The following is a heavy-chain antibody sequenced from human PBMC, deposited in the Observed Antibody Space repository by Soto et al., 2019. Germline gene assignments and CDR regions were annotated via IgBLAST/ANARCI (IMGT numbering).Heavy chain of an antibody. CDR1: GFTFSGSA. J-gene: IGHJ3*02. D-gene: IGHD7-27*01. CDR2: IRSKVNSYAT. CDR3: TKTGDLAAFDI. V-gene: IGHV3-73*02. Sequence: EVQLVESGGGLVQPGGSLKVSCAASGFTFSGSAMHWVRQASGKGLEWVGRIRSKVNSYATAYAASVKGRFTISRDDSKNTAYLQMNSPKTEDTAVYYCTKTGDLAAFDIWGQGTMVTVSS.